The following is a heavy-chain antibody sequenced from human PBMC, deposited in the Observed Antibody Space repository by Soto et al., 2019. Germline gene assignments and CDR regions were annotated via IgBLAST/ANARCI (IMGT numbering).Heavy chain of an antibody. V-gene: IGHV4-34*01. CDR2: INHSGST. CDR1: GGSFSGYY. J-gene: IGHJ6*02. CDR3: ASRPARRNYYYGMDV. Sequence: SETLSLTCAVYGGSFSGYYWSWIRQPPGKGLEWIGEINHSGSTNYNPSLKSRVTISVDTSKNQFSLKLSSVTAADTAVYYCASRPARRNYYYGMDVWGQGTTVTVSS.